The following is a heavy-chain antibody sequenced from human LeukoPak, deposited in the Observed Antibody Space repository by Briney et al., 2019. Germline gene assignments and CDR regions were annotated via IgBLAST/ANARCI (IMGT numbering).Heavy chain of an antibody. V-gene: IGHV3-15*01. D-gene: IGHD3-16*01. CDR2: IKSKTDGGTT. Sequence: PGSSLRLSCVASGFTFSSYGMRWVRQAPGKGLEWVGRIKSKTDGGTTDYAAPVKGRFTISRDDSKNTLYLQMNSLKTEDTAVYYCTTDHPGGHWGQGTLVTVSS. CDR3: TTDHPGGH. CDR1: GFTFSSYG. J-gene: IGHJ4*02.